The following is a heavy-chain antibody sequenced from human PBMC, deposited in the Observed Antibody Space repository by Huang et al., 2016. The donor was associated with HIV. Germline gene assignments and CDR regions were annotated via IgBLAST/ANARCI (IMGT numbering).Heavy chain of an antibody. D-gene: IGHD6-13*01. V-gene: IGHV4-39*01. CDR2: VYQSGST. CDR3: ASQHIGAAATWF. Sequence: QLQLQESGPGQVKPSETLSLTCTVSGDFISSTNYYWGWIRQSPGKGLVWVGSVYQSGSTNYNPARKSRVTLSVDTSRNQFSLRLNSGTAADTAVYYCASQHIGAAATWFWGRGTQVAVSS. CDR1: GDFISSTNYY. J-gene: IGHJ4*02.